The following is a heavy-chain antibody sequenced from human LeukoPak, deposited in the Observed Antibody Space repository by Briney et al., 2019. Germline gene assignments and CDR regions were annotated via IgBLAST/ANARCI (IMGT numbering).Heavy chain of an antibody. CDR3: AKDRPTYYYDSSVPYYFDY. CDR1: GFTFSSYA. V-gene: IGHV3-23*01. J-gene: IGHJ4*02. Sequence: GGSLRLSCAASGFTFSSYAMSWVRQAPGKGLEWVSAISGSGGSTYYADSVKGRFTISRDNSKNTLYLQMNSLRAEDTAVYYCAKDRPTYYYDSSVPYYFDYWGQGTLATVSS. D-gene: IGHD3-22*01. CDR2: ISGSGGST.